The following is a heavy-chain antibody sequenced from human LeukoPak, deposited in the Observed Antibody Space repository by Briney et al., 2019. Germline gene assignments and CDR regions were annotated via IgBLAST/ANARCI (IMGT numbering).Heavy chain of an antibody. D-gene: IGHD6-19*01. Sequence: PSETLSLTCTVSGGSISSGGYYWSWIRQHPGRGLEWIGYIYYSGSTYYNPSLKSRVTISVDTSKNQFSLKLSSVTAADTAVYYCASQRPSGWYPYYYYGMDVWGQGTTVTVSS. CDR3: ASQRPSGWYPYYYYGMDV. V-gene: IGHV4-31*03. J-gene: IGHJ6*02. CDR1: GGSISSGGYY. CDR2: IYYSGST.